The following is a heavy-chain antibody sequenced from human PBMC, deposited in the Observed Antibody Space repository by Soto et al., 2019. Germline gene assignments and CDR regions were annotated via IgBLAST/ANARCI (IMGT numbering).Heavy chain of an antibody. CDR2: IIPILGIA. CDR1: GGTFSSYT. D-gene: IGHD4-17*01. J-gene: IGHJ4*02. CDR3: ARDSPVTPFDY. V-gene: IGHV1-69*04. Sequence: GASVKVSCKASGGTFSSYTISWVRQTPGQGLEWMGRIIPILGIANYAQKFQGRVTITADKSTSTAYMELSSLRSEDTAVYYCARDSPVTPFDYWGQGTLVTVSS.